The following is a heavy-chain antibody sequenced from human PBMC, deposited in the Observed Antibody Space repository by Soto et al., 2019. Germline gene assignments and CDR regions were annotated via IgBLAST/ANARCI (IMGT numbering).Heavy chain of an antibody. Sequence: TLSLTCVVSGASLSTSNWWSWVRQPPGKGLEWIGEIYHTGSASYSPSLKSRVSMSIDKSKNQFSLRLTDVTAADTAKYYCARGPRSGSYSVDGFDVWGQGTVVTVSS. CDR3: ARGPRSGSYSVDGFDV. D-gene: IGHD1-26*01. CDR1: GASLSTSNW. V-gene: IGHV4-4*02. CDR2: IYHTGSA. J-gene: IGHJ3*01.